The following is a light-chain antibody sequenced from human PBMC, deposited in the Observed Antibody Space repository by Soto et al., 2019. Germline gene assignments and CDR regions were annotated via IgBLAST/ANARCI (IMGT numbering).Light chain of an antibody. V-gene: IGKV1-33*01. J-gene: IGKJ5*01. CDR3: QQYDSVFT. CDR2: GAS. Sequence: DIQMTQSPSSLSASVGDRVTITCQASQGITNYLNWYQQKPGKAPKLLIYGASNLETGVPSRFSGSGSGTDFTFTIISLQAEDIATYFCQQYDSVFTFGQGTRLEIK. CDR1: QGITNY.